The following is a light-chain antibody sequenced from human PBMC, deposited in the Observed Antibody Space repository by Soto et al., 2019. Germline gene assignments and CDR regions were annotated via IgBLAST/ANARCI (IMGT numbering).Light chain of an antibody. CDR3: QQYDSLSS. J-gene: IGKJ2*01. CDR1: QSVNGW. V-gene: IGKV1-5*03. CDR2: KVS. Sequence: DIQMTQSPSTLSASVGDRVTITCRASQSVNGWLAWYQQKPGKAPKLLISKVSKLESGVPSRFSGSQSGTKFTLTISSLQPDDLGNYYCQQYDSLSSFGQGTKVEIK.